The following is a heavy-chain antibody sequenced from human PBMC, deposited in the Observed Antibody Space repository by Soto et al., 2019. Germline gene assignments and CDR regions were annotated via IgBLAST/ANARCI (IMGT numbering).Heavy chain of an antibody. CDR1: GYTFSDHD. V-gene: IGHV1-8*01. Sequence: QVQLVQSGAEVQKPGASVNVSCKASGYTFSDHDINWVRQSSGQGHEWLGWLNPNSGDTAYAQHFQGRVTMTRATSKRTGYMELSSLRSEDTAVYYCARVVGNWNDDYFASWGQGTLVTVSS. J-gene: IGHJ4*02. D-gene: IGHD1-1*01. CDR2: LNPNSGDT. CDR3: ARVVGNWNDDYFAS.